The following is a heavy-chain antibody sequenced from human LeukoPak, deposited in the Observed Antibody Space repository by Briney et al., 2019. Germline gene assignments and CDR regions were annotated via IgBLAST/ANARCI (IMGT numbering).Heavy chain of an antibody. D-gene: IGHD4-17*01. CDR2: IHYSGST. CDR1: SGSISNSPYY. J-gene: IGHJ4*02. CDR3: ARRHGDIFDY. Sequence: PSETLSLTCTVSSGSISNSPYYWGWVRQPPGKGLEWIGSIHYSGSTYYKSSLKSRVTISVDTSKNQFSLKLSSVTAADTAVYYCARRHGDIFDYWGQGTLVTVSS. V-gene: IGHV4-39*01.